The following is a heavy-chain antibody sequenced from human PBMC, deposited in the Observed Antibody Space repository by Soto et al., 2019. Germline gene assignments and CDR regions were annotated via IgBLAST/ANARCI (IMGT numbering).Heavy chain of an antibody. J-gene: IGHJ3*02. V-gene: IGHV1-2*02. CDR2: INPNSGGT. D-gene: IGHD3-22*01. CDR3: AREPVVVITVDAFDI. CDR1: GYTFTGYY. Sequence: ASVKVSCKASGYTFTGYYMHWVRQAPGQGLEWMGWINPNSGGTNYAQKFQGRVTMTRDTSISTAYMELSRLRSDDTAVYYCAREPVVVITVDAFDIWGQGTMVTVSS.